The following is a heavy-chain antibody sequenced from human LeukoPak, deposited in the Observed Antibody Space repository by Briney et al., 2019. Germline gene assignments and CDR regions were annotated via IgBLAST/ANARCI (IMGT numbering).Heavy chain of an antibody. CDR1: GFTFSSYS. D-gene: IGHD3-10*01. V-gene: IGHV3-48*01. CDR3: ARDRTWYYYGSGIRYYYYGMDV. Sequence: GGSLRLSCAASGFTFSSYSMNWVRQAPGKGLEWVSYISSSSSTIYYADSVKGRFTISRDNAKNSLYLQMNSLRAEDTAVYYCARDRTWYYYGSGIRYYYYGMDVRGQGTTVTVSS. CDR2: ISSSSSTI. J-gene: IGHJ6*02.